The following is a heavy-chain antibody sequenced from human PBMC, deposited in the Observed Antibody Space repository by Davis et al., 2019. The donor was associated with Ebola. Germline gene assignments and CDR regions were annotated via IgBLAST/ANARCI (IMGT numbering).Heavy chain of an antibody. CDR1: GGSISSGGYY. CDR2: IYYSGST. J-gene: IGHJ6*02. D-gene: IGHD6-6*01. Sequence: MPSETLSLTCTVSGGSISSGGYYWSWIRQHPGKGLEWIGYIYYSGSTYYNPSLKSRVTISLDTSRNQFSLKLSSVTAADTAVYYCSKSYIAARPIYYGMEVWGRGTTVIVPS. CDR3: SKSYIAARPIYYGMEV. V-gene: IGHV4-31*08.